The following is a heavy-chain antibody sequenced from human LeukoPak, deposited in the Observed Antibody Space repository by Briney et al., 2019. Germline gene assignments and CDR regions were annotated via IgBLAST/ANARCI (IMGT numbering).Heavy chain of an antibody. V-gene: IGHV3-23*01. CDR2: ISGSGGST. J-gene: IGHJ4*02. Sequence: GGSLRLSCAASGFTFSSYAMSWVRQAPGKGLEWVSAISGSGGSTYYADSVKGRFTISRDNSKNTLYLQMNSLRAEDTAVYYCARELGYCSGGSCQALYYFDYWGQGTLVTVSS. D-gene: IGHD2-15*01. CDR1: GFTFSSYA. CDR3: ARELGYCSGGSCQALYYFDY.